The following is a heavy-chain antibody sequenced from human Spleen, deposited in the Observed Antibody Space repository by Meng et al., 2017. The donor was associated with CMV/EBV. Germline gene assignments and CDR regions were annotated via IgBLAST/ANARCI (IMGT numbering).Heavy chain of an antibody. D-gene: IGHD2-21*02. CDR2: FDPEDGET. V-gene: IGHV1-24*01. J-gene: IGHJ4*02. CDR1: GGTFSSYA. Sequence: ASVKVSCKASGGTFSSYAISWVRQAPGKGLEWMGGFDPEDGETIYAQKFQGRVTMTEDTSTNTAYMELSNLRSDDTAVYYYVTDDLCSGGDCSVGYWGQGTLVTVSS. CDR3: VTDDLCSGGDCSVGY.